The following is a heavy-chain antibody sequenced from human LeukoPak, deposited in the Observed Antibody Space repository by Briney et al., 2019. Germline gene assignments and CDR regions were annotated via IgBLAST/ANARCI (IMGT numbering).Heavy chain of an antibody. CDR3: ASPPTPYYDSSGYLDVFDI. V-gene: IGHV4-59*01. D-gene: IGHD3-22*01. Sequence: SETLSLTCTVSGGSMGNYYWSWIRQPPGKGLEWIGYIYYSGSTNYNPSLKSRVTISVDTSKNQFSLKLSSVTAADTAVYYCASPPTPYYDSSGYLDVFDIWAQGQMVTVSS. CDR1: GGSMGNYY. CDR2: IYYSGST. J-gene: IGHJ3*02.